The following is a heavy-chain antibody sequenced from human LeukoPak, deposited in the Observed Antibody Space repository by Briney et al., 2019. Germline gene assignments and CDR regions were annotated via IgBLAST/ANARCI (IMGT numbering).Heavy chain of an antibody. CDR1: GGSFSGYY. CDR3: ARAPEYGLYYFDY. J-gene: IGHJ4*02. V-gene: IGHV4-34*01. CDR2: INHSGST. D-gene: IGHD1-14*01. Sequence: PSETLSLTCAVYGGSFSGYYWSWIRQPPGKGLEWIGEINHSGSTNYNPSLKCRVTISVDPSKNQFSLKLTSVTAADTAVYYCARAPEYGLYYFDYWGQGTLVTVSS.